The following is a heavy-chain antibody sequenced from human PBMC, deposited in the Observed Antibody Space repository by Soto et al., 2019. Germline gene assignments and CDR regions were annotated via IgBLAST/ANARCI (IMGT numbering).Heavy chain of an antibody. CDR1: GGTFSSYA. J-gene: IGHJ5*02. CDR2: IIPILGIA. Sequence: ASVKVSCKASGGTFSSYAISWVRQAPGQGLEWMGGIIPILGIANYAQKFQGRVTITADKSTSTAYMELSSLRSEDTAVYYCARVKSPDCGGDCYNWFDPWGQGTLVTVSS. V-gene: IGHV1-69*10. CDR3: ARVKSPDCGGDCYNWFDP. D-gene: IGHD2-21*02.